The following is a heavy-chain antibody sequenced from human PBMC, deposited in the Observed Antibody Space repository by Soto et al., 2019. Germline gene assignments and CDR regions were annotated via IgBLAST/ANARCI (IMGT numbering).Heavy chain of an antibody. CDR3: ARGGGYCSSTSCYSYYYGMDV. Sequence: EASVKVSCKASGYTFTGYYMHWVRQAPGQGLEWMGWINPNSGGTNYAQKFQGWVTMTRDTSISTAYMELSRLRSDDTAVYYCARGGGYCSSTSCYSYYYGMDVWGQGTTVTVSS. J-gene: IGHJ6*02. D-gene: IGHD2-2*01. V-gene: IGHV1-2*04. CDR2: INPNSGGT. CDR1: GYTFTGYY.